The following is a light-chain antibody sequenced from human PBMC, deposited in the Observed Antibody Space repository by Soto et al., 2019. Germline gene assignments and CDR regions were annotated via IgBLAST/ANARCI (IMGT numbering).Light chain of an antibody. CDR2: DNN. J-gene: IGLJ1*01. V-gene: IGLV1-51*01. CDR1: SSNIGYNY. CDR3: SSYTTSKTRQIV. Sequence: QSVLTQPPSVSAAPGQKVTISCSGSSSNIGYNYVSWYQHLPGTAPKLLIYDNNKRPSGIPDRFSGSKSGTTASLSISGLQPEDEADYHCSSYTTSKTRQIVFGTGNKV.